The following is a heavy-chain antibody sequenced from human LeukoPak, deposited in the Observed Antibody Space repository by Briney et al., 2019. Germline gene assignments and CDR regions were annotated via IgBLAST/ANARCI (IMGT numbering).Heavy chain of an antibody. D-gene: IGHD1-26*01. CDR2: INHSGST. CDR1: GGSFSGYY. V-gene: IGHV4-34*01. CDR3: ARGRSGSYYRATRNWFDP. Sequence: PSETLSLTCAVYGGSFSGYYWSWIRQPPGKGLEWIGEINHSGSTNYNPSLKSRVTISVDTSKNQFSLKLSSVTAADTAAYYCARGRSGSYYRATRNWFDPWGQGILVTVSS. J-gene: IGHJ5*02.